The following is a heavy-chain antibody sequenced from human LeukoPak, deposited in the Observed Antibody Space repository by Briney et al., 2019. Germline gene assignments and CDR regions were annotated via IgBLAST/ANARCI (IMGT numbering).Heavy chain of an antibody. J-gene: IGHJ3*02. D-gene: IGHD3-22*01. V-gene: IGHV4-31*03. CDR3: ARDRVNYDSSGYYSFPDAFDI. Sequence: PSENLSLNCTVSGGSISSGGYYWSWIRQHPGKGLEWIGYIYYSGSTYYNPSLKSRVTISVDTSKNQFSLKLSSVTAADTAVYYCARDRVNYDSSGYYSFPDAFDIWGQGTMVTVSS. CDR2: IYYSGST. CDR1: GGSISSGGYY.